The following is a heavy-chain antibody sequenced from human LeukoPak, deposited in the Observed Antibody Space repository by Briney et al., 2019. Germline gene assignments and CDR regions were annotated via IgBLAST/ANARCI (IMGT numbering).Heavy chain of an antibody. J-gene: IGHJ5*02. V-gene: IGHV4-39*01. CDR1: GGSISSSSYY. CDR2: IYYSGGT. Sequence: SETLSLTCTVSGGSISSSSYYWAWIRQPPGKGLEWIGSIYYSGGTYYNPSLKSRVTISVDTSKNQFSLKLSSVTAADTAVYYCAGRLDCSSTSCYTTPPNWFDPWGQGTLVTVSS. D-gene: IGHD2-2*02. CDR3: AGRLDCSSTSCYTTPPNWFDP.